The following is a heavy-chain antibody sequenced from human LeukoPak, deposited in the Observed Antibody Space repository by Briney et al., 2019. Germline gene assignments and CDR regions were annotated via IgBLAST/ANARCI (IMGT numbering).Heavy chain of an antibody. V-gene: IGHV1-46*01. Sequence: ASVKVSCKASGYTFTSYGISWVRQAPGQGLEWMGIINPSGGSTSYAQKFQGRVTMTRDTSTSTVYMELSSLRSEDTAVYYCARFGIAAAGYWGQGTLVTVSS. CDR1: GYTFTSYG. D-gene: IGHD6-13*01. J-gene: IGHJ4*02. CDR2: INPSGGST. CDR3: ARFGIAAAGY.